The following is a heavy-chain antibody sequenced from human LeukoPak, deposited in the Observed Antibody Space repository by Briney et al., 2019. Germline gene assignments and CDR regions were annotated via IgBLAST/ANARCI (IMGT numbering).Heavy chain of an antibody. Sequence: PGGSLRLSCAASGFTVSSNYMSWVRQAPGKGLEWVSVIYSGGSTYYADSVKGRFTISRDNSKNTLYLQMNSLRAEDTAVYYCARTYCGGDCYYPFDYWGQGTLVTVSS. J-gene: IGHJ4*02. CDR3: ARTYCGGDCYYPFDY. CDR1: GFTVSSNY. D-gene: IGHD2-21*02. CDR2: IYSGGST. V-gene: IGHV3-66*01.